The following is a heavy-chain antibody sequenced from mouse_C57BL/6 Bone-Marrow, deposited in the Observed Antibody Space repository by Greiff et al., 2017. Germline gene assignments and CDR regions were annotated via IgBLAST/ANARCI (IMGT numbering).Heavy chain of an antibody. V-gene: IGHV1-82*01. CDR1: GYAFSSSW. J-gene: IGHJ3*01. Sequence: VQLQQSGPALVKPGASVKISCKASGYAFSSSWMNWVKQRPGKGLEWIGRIYPGDGDTNYNGKFKGKGTLTADKSSSTAYMQLSSLTSEDSAVYFCARGGYDAWFAYWGQGTLVTVSA. CDR2: IYPGDGDT. D-gene: IGHD2-2*01. CDR3: ARGGYDAWFAY.